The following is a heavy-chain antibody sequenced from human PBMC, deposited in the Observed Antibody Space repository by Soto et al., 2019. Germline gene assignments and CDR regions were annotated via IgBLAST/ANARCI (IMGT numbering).Heavy chain of an antibody. J-gene: IGHJ4*02. V-gene: IGHV3-30*03. Sequence: QVQLVESGGGVVQPGTSLRLSCVGSGFTFRIFVIHWVRQAPGKGLEWVALTSYDGSNTYYGDSVKGRFTIARDNSKYTVDLKMDSLRVEDSALYYCARWGTTGGLDFWGQGTLVIVSS. D-gene: IGHD3-16*01. CDR2: TSYDGSNT. CDR1: GFTFRIFV. CDR3: ARWGTTGGLDF.